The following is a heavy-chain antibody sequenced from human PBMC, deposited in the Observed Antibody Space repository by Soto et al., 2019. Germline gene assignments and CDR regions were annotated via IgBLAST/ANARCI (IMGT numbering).Heavy chain of an antibody. CDR1: GGTFSSYA. V-gene: IGHV1-69*12. CDR3: ARPLGDVWSGYPKENYYYYGMDV. J-gene: IGHJ6*02. CDR2: IIPIFGTA. D-gene: IGHD3-3*01. Sequence: QVQLVQSGAEVKKPGSSVKVSCKASGGTFSSYAISWVRQAPGQGLEWMGGIIPIFGTANYAQKFQGRVTITADESTSTAYMELSSLRSEDTAVYYCARPLGDVWSGYPKENYYYYGMDVWGQGTTVTVSS.